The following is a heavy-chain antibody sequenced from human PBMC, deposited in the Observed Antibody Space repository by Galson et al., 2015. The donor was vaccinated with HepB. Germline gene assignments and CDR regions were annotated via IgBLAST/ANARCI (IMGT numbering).Heavy chain of an antibody. V-gene: IGHV1-3*01. CDR1: GYTFTSYA. Sequence: SVKVSCKASGYTFTSYAMHWVRQAPGQRLEWMGWINAGNGNTKYSQKLQGRVTITRDTSASTAYMELSSLRSEDTAVYYCARGEKYYYDSSGYFTYYYYGMDVWGQGTTVTVSS. J-gene: IGHJ6*02. CDR2: INAGNGNT. D-gene: IGHD3-22*01. CDR3: ARGEKYYYDSSGYFTYYYYGMDV.